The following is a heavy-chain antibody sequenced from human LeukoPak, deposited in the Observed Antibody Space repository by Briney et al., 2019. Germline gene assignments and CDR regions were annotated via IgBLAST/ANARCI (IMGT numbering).Heavy chain of an antibody. D-gene: IGHD4-17*01. CDR2: ISSSSSTI. CDR1: GFTFSTYW. CDR3: ARDGRTTVTTTPGY. Sequence: PGGSLRLSCAASGFTFSTYWMTWVRQAPGKGLEWVSYISSSSSTIYYADSVKGRFTISRDNAKNSLYLQMNSLRAEDTAVYYCARDGRTTVTTTPGYWGQGTLVTVSS. J-gene: IGHJ4*02. V-gene: IGHV3-48*01.